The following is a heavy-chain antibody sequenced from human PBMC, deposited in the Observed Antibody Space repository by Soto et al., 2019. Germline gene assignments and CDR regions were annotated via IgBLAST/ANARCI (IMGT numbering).Heavy chain of an antibody. J-gene: IGHJ4*02. D-gene: IGHD6-19*01. CDR1: GFTFSSYG. Sequence: QVQLVESGGGVVQPGRSLRLSCAASGFTFSSYGMHWVRQAPGKGLEWAAVIWYDGSNKYYADSVKGRFTISRDNSKNTLYLQMSSLRAEDTAVYYCARDEQWLIDYWGQGTLVTVSS. CDR3: ARDEQWLIDY. CDR2: IWYDGSNK. V-gene: IGHV3-33*01.